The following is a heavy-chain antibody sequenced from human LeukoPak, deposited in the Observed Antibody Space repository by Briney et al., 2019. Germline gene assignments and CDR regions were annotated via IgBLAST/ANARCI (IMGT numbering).Heavy chain of an antibody. V-gene: IGHV4-59*01. Sequence: SETLSLTCTGSGGSISSYYWSWIRQPPGKGLEWIGYIYYSGSTNYSPSLKSRVTISVDTSKNQSSLKLSSVTAADTAVYYCARDSSSGWYFGFWGQGTLVTVSS. CDR1: GGSISSYY. D-gene: IGHD6-19*01. CDR3: ARDSSSGWYFGF. CDR2: IYYSGST. J-gene: IGHJ4*02.